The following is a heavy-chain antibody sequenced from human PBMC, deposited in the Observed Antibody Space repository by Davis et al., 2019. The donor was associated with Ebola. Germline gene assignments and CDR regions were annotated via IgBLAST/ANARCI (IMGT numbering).Heavy chain of an antibody. Sequence: GESLKISCAASGFTVSSNYMSWVRQAPGKGLEWVSVIYSGGSTYYADSVKGRFTISRDNSKNTLYLQMNSLRAEDTAVYYCAQGYSGYDGYYYYGMDVWGQGTTVTVSS. D-gene: IGHD5-12*01. CDR2: IYSGGST. CDR3: AQGYSGYDGYYYYGMDV. CDR1: GFTVSSNY. J-gene: IGHJ6*02. V-gene: IGHV3-53*05.